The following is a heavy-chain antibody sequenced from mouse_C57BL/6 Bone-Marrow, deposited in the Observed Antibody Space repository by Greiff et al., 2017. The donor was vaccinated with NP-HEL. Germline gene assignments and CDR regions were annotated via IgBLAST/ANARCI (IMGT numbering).Heavy chain of an antibody. D-gene: IGHD2-4*01. Sequence: EVQVVESEGGLVQPGSSMKLSCTASGFTFSDYYMAWVRQVPEKGLEWVANIYYDGSSTYYLDSLKSRFIISRDNAKNILCLQMSSLKSEDTATYYCAREGGLRRRTYAMDYWGQGTSVTVSS. V-gene: IGHV5-16*01. CDR3: AREGGLRRRTYAMDY. J-gene: IGHJ4*01. CDR1: GFTFSDYY. CDR2: IYYDGSST.